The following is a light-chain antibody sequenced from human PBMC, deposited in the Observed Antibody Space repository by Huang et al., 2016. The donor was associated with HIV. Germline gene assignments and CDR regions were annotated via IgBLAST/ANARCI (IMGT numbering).Light chain of an antibody. CDR2: AAS. Sequence: EIVMTQSPATLSVSPGERATLSCRASQSVDSNLAWYQLKPDEAPRLVLYAASTRATGIPPRFSGSGSGTEFTLTITSLQSEDFAVYCCQQYYNWPPRYTFGQGTKLEIK. CDR3: QQYYNWPPRYT. J-gene: IGKJ2*01. V-gene: IGKV3-15*01. CDR1: QSVDSN.